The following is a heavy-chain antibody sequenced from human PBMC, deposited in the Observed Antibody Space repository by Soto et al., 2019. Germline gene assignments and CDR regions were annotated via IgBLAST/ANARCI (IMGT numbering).Heavy chain of an antibody. V-gene: IGHV1-69*12. J-gene: IGHJ4*01. CDR2: IIPIFGTA. D-gene: IGHD5-18*01. CDR3: AILPRGYSDVLEDY. CDR1: GGTFSSYA. Sequence: QVQLVQSGAEVKKPGSSVKVSCKASGGTFSSYAISWLRQAPGQGLEWMGGIIPIFGTANYAQKFQGRVTITADESTRTAYMELSRLRSEDTAVYYCAILPRGYSDVLEDYWGHGTLVTVSS.